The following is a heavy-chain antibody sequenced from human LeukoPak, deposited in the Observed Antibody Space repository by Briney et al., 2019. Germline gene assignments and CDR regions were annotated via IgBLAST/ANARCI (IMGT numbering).Heavy chain of an antibody. V-gene: IGHV1-46*01. CDR3: AREQSGGLSGSLGGLFASYYTYYYMDV. CDR1: GYTFTMYY. Sequence: ASVKVSCKASGYTFTMYYIHWVRQAPGQGLEWMGMINPSDGATTYAQRFQGRVTMTRDMSTTTVYMDLRSLRSADTAVYFCAREQSGGLSGSLGGLFASYYTYYYMDVWGRGTTVTVSS. J-gene: IGHJ6*03. D-gene: IGHD3-16*01. CDR2: INPSDGAT.